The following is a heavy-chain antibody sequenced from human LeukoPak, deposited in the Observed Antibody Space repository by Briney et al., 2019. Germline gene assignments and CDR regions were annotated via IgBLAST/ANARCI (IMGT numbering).Heavy chain of an antibody. CDR1: GVSISSGAYF. D-gene: IGHD2-2*01. CDR2: ICTSGST. V-gene: IGHV4-61*02. J-gene: IGHJ3*02. Sequence: KSSQTLSLTCTGSGVSISSGAYFWNWIRQPAGKGLEWIGRICTSGSTNYNPSLKSRVTMSVDTSKNQFSLKLSSVTAADTAVYYCARADEYCSSTSCYHNDAFDIWGQGTMVTVSS. CDR3: ARADEYCSSTSCYHNDAFDI.